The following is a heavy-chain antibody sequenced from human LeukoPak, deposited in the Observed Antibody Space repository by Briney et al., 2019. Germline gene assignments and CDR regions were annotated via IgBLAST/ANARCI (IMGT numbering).Heavy chain of an antibody. CDR1: GYTFTIYG. J-gene: IGHJ4*02. Sequence: ASVKVSFKASGYTFTIYGISWVRHAHGQGLEWMGWISAYNGNTNYAQKLQGRVTMTTDTTTSTAYMELRSLRSDDTAVYYCARDRGCSSTSCYWLVRGVRYYFDYWGQGTLVTVSS. V-gene: IGHV1-18*01. CDR3: ARDRGCSSTSCYWLVRGVRYYFDY. CDR2: ISAYNGNT. D-gene: IGHD2-2*01.